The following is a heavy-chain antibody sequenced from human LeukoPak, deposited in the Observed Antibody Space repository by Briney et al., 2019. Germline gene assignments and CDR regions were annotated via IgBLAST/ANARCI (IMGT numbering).Heavy chain of an antibody. D-gene: IGHD5-18*01. CDR1: GRIFSSYA. CDR2: IIPILGIA. Sequence: SVKVSCKASGRIFSSYAISWVRQAPGKGLEWMGRIIPILGIAHYAQKFQGRVTITADKSTSTDYMELSSLRSEDTAVYYCARDWGVDTAMHYYHGMDVWGQGTTVTVSS. J-gene: IGHJ6*02. V-gene: IGHV1-69*04. CDR3: ARDWGVDTAMHYYHGMDV.